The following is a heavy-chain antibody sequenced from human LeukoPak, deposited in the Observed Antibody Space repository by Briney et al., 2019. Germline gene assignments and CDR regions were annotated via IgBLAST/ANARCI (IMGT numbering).Heavy chain of an antibody. CDR3: ARDAVTVNSYYFDY. Sequence: PSETLSLTCTVSGGSFSSGSYYWGWLRQPPGKGLEWIGYIYCSGSTNYNPSLKSPVTISVATSKNQFSLKLSSVTAADTAVYYCARDAVTVNSYYFDYWGQGTLVTVSS. D-gene: IGHD4-11*01. V-gene: IGHV4-61*01. CDR1: GGSFSSGSYY. J-gene: IGHJ4*02. CDR2: IYCSGST.